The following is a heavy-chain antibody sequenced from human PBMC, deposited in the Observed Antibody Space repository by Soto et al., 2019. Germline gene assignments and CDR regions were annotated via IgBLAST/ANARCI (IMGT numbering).Heavy chain of an antibody. CDR1: GGSISSGGYS. Sequence: PSETLSLTCAVSGGSISSGGYSWSWIRQPPGKGLEWIGYIYHSGSTYYNPSLKSRVTISVDTSKNQFSLKLSSVTAADTAVYYCARGRSGGSGSYFYYWGQGTLVTVSS. D-gene: IGHD3-10*01. J-gene: IGHJ4*02. V-gene: IGHV4-30-2*01. CDR3: ARGRSGGSGSYFYY. CDR2: IYHSGST.